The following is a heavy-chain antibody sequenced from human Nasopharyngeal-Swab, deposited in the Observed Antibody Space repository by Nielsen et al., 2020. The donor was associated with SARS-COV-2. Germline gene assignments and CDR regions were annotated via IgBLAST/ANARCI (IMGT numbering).Heavy chain of an antibody. J-gene: IGHJ3*02. V-gene: IGHV1-46*01. CDR1: AYTFTSNY. CDR3: AKDLPEHDI. Sequence: ASVKISCKASAYTFTSNYMHWVRQAPGQGLEWMGIINPSGGSTSYAQKFQGRVTMTRDTSTSTVYMELSSLRSEDTAVYYCAKDLPEHDIWGQGTMVTVSS. CDR2: INPSGGST.